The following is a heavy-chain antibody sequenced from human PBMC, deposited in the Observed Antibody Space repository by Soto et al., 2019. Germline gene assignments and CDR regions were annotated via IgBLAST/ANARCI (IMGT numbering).Heavy chain of an antibody. Sequence: QIQLVQSGAEVKKPGASVKVSCKTSGYTFSIYAISWVRQAPGQGLEWMGWISANNGKSSYSQSLRDRVTLTTDTATSTAYMELRRLRSDGPAVYYCALECGAAACDTGYWGQGTEVTVSS. CDR2: ISANNGKS. CDR1: GYTFSIYA. J-gene: IGHJ4*02. V-gene: IGHV1-18*01. D-gene: IGHD2-21*01. CDR3: ALECGAAACDTGY.